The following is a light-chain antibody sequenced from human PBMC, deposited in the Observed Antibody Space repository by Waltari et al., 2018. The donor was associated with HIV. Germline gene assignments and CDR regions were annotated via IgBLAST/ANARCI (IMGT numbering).Light chain of an antibody. J-gene: IGLJ3*02. CDR1: CSHIGRNT. CDR2: RNN. CDR3: AAWDDSLNGPWV. V-gene: IGLV1-44*01. Sequence: QSVLTQPPSASGTPGQRVPISCSGSCSHIGRNTVNWYQQPPGTAPKLLIYRNNQRPSGVPDRFSGSKSGTSASLAISGLQSEDEADYYCAAWDDSLNGPWVFGGGTKLTVL.